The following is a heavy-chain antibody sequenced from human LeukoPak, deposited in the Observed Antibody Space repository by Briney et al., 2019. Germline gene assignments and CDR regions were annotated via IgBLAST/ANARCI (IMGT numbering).Heavy chain of an antibody. D-gene: IGHD4-11*01. CDR2: IYYSGST. CDR3: ARTTPVGHFDS. CDR1: GGTISSYY. V-gene: IGHV4-59*01. J-gene: IGHJ4*02. Sequence: SGTLSLTCTVSGGTISSYYWSWIRQPPGKELAWIAYIYYSGSTNYNPSLMRRVTISIDTSKNQCSLKVSSVTAADTAVYYCARTTPVGHFDSWGQGTLVTVSS.